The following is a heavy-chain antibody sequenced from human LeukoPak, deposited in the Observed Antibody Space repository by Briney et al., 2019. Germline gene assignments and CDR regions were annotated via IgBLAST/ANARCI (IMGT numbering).Heavy chain of an antibody. Sequence: VASVKVSCKASGGTFSSYAISWVRQAPGQGLEWMGGIIPIFGTANYAQKFQGRVTITADEATSTAYMELSSLRSEDTAVYYCARSSGPANLWFFDYWGRGTLVTVSS. CDR1: GGTFSSYA. CDR3: ARSSGPANLWFFDY. J-gene: IGHJ4*02. V-gene: IGHV1-69*13. CDR2: IIPIFGTA. D-gene: IGHD3-10*01.